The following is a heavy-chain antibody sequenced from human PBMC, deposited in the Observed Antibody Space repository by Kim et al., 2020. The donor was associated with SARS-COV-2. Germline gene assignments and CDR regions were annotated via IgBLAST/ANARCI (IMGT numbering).Heavy chain of an antibody. Sequence: GGSLRLSCAASGITVSNAWMSWVRQAPGKGLEWVGRIKRKSDGGTADYSAPVKGRFSISRDESKNTLYLQMSSLKIEDTAVYYCTTEEDPDFEYWGQGALVTVSS. CDR3: TTEEDPDFEY. CDR2: IKRKSDGGTA. CDR1: GITVSNAW. V-gene: IGHV3-15*01. J-gene: IGHJ4*02.